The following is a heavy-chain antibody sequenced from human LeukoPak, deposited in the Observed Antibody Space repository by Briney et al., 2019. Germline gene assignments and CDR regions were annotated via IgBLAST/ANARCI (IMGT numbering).Heavy chain of an antibody. J-gene: IGHJ4*02. Sequence: GGSLRLSCAASGFSVSTNYMSWVRQAPGKGLEWVGHITGKTEGGTTDYAAPVKGRFTISRDDLKDTVYLQMNSLKTEDTAVYYCISNYLGYWGQGTLVTVSS. V-gene: IGHV3-15*01. D-gene: IGHD5-24*01. CDR3: ISNYLGY. CDR2: ITGKTEGGTT. CDR1: GFSVSTNY.